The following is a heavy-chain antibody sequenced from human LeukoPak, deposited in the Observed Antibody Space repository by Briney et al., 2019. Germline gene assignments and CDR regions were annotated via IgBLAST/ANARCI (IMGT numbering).Heavy chain of an antibody. Sequence: GGSLRLSCAASGFSFSDYWMQWVRQAPGKGLVWISRITSDGSDTNYADSVKGRFTISRDNAKNTLYLQMNSLRAEDTAGYYCARALKYNSGYDWGGDYWGQGTLVTVSS. CDR1: GFSFSDYW. CDR3: ARALKYNSGYDWGGDY. V-gene: IGHV3-74*01. J-gene: IGHJ4*02. CDR2: ITSDGSDT. D-gene: IGHD5-12*01.